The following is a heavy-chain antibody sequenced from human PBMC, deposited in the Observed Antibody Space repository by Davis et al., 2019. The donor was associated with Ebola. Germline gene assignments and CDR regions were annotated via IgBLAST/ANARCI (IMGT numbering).Heavy chain of an antibody. CDR3: ARDRGDSSDYYYYYGMDV. CDR2: INPSGGST. V-gene: IGHV1-46*01. CDR1: GYTFTSYY. J-gene: IGHJ6*02. D-gene: IGHD3-10*01. Sequence: SVKVSCKASGYTFTSYYMHWVRPAPGKGLEWMGIINPSGGSTSYAQKFQGRVTMTRDTSTSTVYMELSRLRSDDTDVYYCARDRGDSSDYYYYYGMDVWGQGTTVTVSS.